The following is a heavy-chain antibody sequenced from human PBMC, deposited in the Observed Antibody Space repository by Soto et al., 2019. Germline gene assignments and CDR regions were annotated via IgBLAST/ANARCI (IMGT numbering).Heavy chain of an antibody. CDR2: IYHSGTT. CDR3: ARVSFYYDTSGYGVAWFDP. V-gene: IGHV4-61*01. Sequence: QVQLQESGPGQVKPSETLSLTCSVSGDSVSSGLYYWSWIRQPPGKGLEWIGYIYHSGTTKYNPSLKSPVTISVDTSKNQFSLKMSLVTAADTAIYYCARVSFYYDTSGYGVAWFDPWGQGTLVTVSS. D-gene: IGHD3-22*01. CDR1: GDSVSSGLYY. J-gene: IGHJ5*02.